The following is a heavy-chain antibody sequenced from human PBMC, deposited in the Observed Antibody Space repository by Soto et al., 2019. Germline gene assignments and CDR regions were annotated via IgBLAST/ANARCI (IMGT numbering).Heavy chain of an antibody. V-gene: IGHV3-74*01. J-gene: IGHJ4*02. CDR3: AKRGVDTFGLSY. Sequence: EVQLVESGGGLLKPGGSLRLSCAVSGFTFSSFWMHWVRQAPGEGLVWVSRINTDGSSTSYADSVKGRFTISRDNAKNTLYLQLNSLRVEDTAMYYCAKRGVDTFGLSYWGQGTLVTVSS. CDR1: GFTFSSFW. CDR2: INTDGSST. D-gene: IGHD3-10*01.